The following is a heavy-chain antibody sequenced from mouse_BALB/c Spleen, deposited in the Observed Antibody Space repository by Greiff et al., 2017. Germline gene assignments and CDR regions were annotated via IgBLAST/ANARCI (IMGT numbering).Heavy chain of an antibody. CDR3: ARGTGTEAMDY. J-gene: IGHJ4*01. V-gene: IGHV1-66*01. D-gene: IGHD4-1*01. CDR1: GYSFTSYY. Sequence: VQLQQSGPELVKPGASVKISCKASGYSFTSYYIHWVKQRPGQGLEWIGWIFPGSGNTKYNEKFKGKATLTADTSSSTAYMQLSSLTSEDSAVYFCARGTGTEAMDYWGQGTSVTVSS. CDR2: IFPGSGNT.